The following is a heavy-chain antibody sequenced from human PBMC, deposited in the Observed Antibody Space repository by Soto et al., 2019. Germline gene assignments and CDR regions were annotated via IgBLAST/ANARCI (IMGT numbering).Heavy chain of an antibody. J-gene: IGHJ3*02. V-gene: IGHV3-23*01. CDR2: IGGSGGST. Sequence: VQLLESGGGSVQPGGSLRLSCAASGFTVSTNAMSWVRQAPGKGLEWVSGIGGSGGSTHSADSVKVRFIISRDNSKNTLSLPMNSLRVEDTAVYYCAKERDGSNYYSFAFDIWGQGTMVTVSS. CDR3: AKERDGSNYYSFAFDI. CDR1: GFTVSTNA. D-gene: IGHD3-22*01.